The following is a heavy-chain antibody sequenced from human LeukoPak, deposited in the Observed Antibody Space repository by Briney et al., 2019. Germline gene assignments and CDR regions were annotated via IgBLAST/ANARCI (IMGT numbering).Heavy chain of an antibody. CDR3: ARGSRRFDP. Sequence: PSETLSLTCTVSGGSISSSSYYWGWIRQPPGKGLEWIGEINHSGGTNYNPSLKSRLTISVDTSKNQFSLKLTSVTAADTAVFYRARGSRRFDPWGQGTLVTVSS. CDR1: GGSISSSSYY. CDR2: INHSGGT. J-gene: IGHJ5*02. D-gene: IGHD3-10*01. V-gene: IGHV4-39*07.